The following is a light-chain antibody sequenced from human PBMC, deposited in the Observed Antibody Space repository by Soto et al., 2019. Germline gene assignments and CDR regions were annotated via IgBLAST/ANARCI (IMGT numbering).Light chain of an antibody. CDR2: DVT. J-gene: IGLJ2*01. CDR3: SSYRSTSTPVV. V-gene: IGLV2-14*03. Sequence: QSALTQPASVSGSPGQSITISCTGTSSDVGGYNYVSWYQHYPGKAPKLMIYDVTNRPSGVSSRFSGSKSGNTASLTISGLQAEDEADYFCSSYRSTSTPVVFGGGTKLTVL. CDR1: SSDVGGYNY.